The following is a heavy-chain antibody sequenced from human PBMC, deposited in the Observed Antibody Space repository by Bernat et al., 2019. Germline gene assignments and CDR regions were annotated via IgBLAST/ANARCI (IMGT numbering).Heavy chain of an antibody. D-gene: IGHD6-19*01. J-gene: IGHJ6*02. V-gene: IGHV4-39*01. Sequence: QLQLQESGPRLVEPSETLSLSCTVSGDSVSSSSYYWGWIRQPPGKGLEWIGTIYYSGRTYYNPSLKSRVTTSVDTSKNQFSLNLSSVTAADTAVYYCARLPQCSSAVCSFYGMDVWGQGTTVTVS. CDR3: ARLPQCSSAVCSFYGMDV. CDR2: IYYSGRT. CDR1: GDSVSSSSYY.